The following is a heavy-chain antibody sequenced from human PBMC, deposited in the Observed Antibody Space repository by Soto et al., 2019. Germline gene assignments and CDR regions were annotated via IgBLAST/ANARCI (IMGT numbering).Heavy chain of an antibody. CDR3: AISSCGDDLVYYHYGMDV. CDR2: IYHSGST. J-gene: IGHJ6*02. V-gene: IGHV4-30-2*01. Sequence: QLQLQESGSGLVKPSQTLSLTCAVSGGSITSGGYSWSWIRQPPGEGLEWIGYIYHSGSTYYNPSLKSRDTISVIKSNNQYSLKLSSVTAADTAVYDCAISSCGDDLVYYHYGMDVWGQGTTVTVSS. CDR1: GGSITSGGYS. D-gene: IGHD5-12*01.